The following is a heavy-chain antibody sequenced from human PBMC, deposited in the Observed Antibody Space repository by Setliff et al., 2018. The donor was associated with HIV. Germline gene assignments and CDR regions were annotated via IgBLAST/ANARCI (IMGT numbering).Heavy chain of an antibody. CDR3: ARGSERLTYLDD. Sequence: SGPTLVNPTQTPTLTCTFCGFSLSPRGMSVSWIRQPPGKALEWLARIDWDDAKYYSTSLKTRLTISKDTSKNQVVLTKTNMDPVDTATYYCARGSERLTYLDDLGRGTLVAVSS. J-gene: IGHJ4*01. CDR1: GFSLSPRGMS. D-gene: IGHD3-10*01. V-gene: IGHV2-70*11. CDR2: IDWDDAK.